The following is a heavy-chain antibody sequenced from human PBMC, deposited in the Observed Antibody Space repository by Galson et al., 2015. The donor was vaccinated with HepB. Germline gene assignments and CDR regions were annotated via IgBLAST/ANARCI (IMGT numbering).Heavy chain of an antibody. Sequence: SVKVSCKASGYTFTGYYIHWVRQAPGQGLEWMGWINPNSGGTNYAQKFQGWVTMTRDTSISTAYMELSRLRSDDTAVYYCARSPGDCSGGSCYSYYYYGMDVWGQGTTVTVSS. CDR3: ARSPGDCSGGSCYSYYYYGMDV. CDR1: GYTFTGYY. CDR2: INPNSGGT. D-gene: IGHD2-15*01. J-gene: IGHJ6*02. V-gene: IGHV1-2*04.